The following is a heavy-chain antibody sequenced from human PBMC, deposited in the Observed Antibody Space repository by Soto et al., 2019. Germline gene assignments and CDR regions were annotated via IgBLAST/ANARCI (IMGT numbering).Heavy chain of an antibody. CDR2: IFQRVRT. J-gene: IGHJ4*02. CDR3: ASDGGFLYDSSPSGQLVF. Sequence: XETLSLTCAVSGISITRRHWWSWVCPPTVKGLEWFGEIFQRVRTNYNPSLKLRLTIPADKSKTQFSLRLISVTAADTAVYYCASDGGFLYDSSPSGQLVFSGQGTLVTVSS. CDR1: GISITRRHW. D-gene: IGHD3-22*01. V-gene: IGHV4-4*02.